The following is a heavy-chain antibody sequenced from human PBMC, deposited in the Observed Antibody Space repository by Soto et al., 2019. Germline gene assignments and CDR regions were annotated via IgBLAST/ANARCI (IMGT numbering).Heavy chain of an antibody. CDR1: GFTFSSSE. CDR3: ASRASR. J-gene: IGHJ3*01. D-gene: IGHD1-26*01. Sequence: EVQLVESGGGLVQPGGSLRLSCAVSGFTFSSSEMYWVRQAPGKGLEWISYIHPSGQPIFYADSVKGRFTISRDNANNSLFLQMNGLRAEDTAVYYCASRASRWGQGTMVTVSS. V-gene: IGHV3-48*03. CDR2: IHPSGQPI.